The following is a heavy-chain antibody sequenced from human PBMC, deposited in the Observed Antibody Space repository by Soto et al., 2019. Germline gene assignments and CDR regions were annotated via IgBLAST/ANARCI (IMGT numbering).Heavy chain of an antibody. V-gene: IGHV3-9*01. Sequence: EVHLVDSGGGLAQPGRSLRLSCAASGFTFDDFAMHWVRRVPGKGLEWVSGITWNGKITGYADSVKGRFIISRDNAKNSLYLQMNSLRREDTALYYCAKGGPDAFCGGGRCYFESWGQGAHVTVSS. CDR1: GFTFDDFA. CDR2: ITWNGKIT. J-gene: IGHJ4*02. D-gene: IGHD2-21*01. CDR3: AKGGPDAFCGGGRCYFES.